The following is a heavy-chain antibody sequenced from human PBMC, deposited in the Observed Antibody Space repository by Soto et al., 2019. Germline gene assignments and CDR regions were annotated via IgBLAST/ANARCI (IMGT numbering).Heavy chain of an antibody. V-gene: IGHV3-48*01. CDR2: ISSSSSTI. CDR3: ARGGYYYYYYMDV. Sequence: GGSLRLSCAASGFTFSSYAMSWVRQAPGKGLEWVSYISSSSSTIYYADSVKGRFTISRDNAKNSLYLQMNSLRAEDTAVYYCARGGYYYYYYMDVWGKGTTVTVSS. CDR1: GFTFSSYA. J-gene: IGHJ6*03.